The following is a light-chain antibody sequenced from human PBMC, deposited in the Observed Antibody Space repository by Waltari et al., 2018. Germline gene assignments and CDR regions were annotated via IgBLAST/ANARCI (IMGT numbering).Light chain of an antibody. CDR3: QQYNSYTLLT. CDR2: EAS. CDR1: QSISNW. V-gene: IGKV1-5*03. Sequence: IRITHSRSTSPASAGDRLIISGRASQSISNWLAWFQQKPGKAPKLLIYEASTLQSGVPSRFSGTGSGTDFTLTISSLQPDDFATYYCQQYNSYTLLTFGGGTKVEIK. J-gene: IGKJ4*01.